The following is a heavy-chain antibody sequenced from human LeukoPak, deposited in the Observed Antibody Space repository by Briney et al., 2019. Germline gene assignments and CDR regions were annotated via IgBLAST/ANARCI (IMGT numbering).Heavy chain of an antibody. D-gene: IGHD3-10*01. CDR3: AKLGGSGSDYHGMDV. J-gene: IGHJ6*02. V-gene: IGHV3-23*01. Sequence: PGGSLRLSCSASGFTFSSYAMSWVRQAPGKGLEWVSAISGSGGSTYYADSVKGRFTISRDNSKNTLYLQMNSLRAEDTAVYYCAKLGGSGSDYHGMDVWGQGTTVTVSS. CDR2: ISGSGGST. CDR1: GFTFSSYA.